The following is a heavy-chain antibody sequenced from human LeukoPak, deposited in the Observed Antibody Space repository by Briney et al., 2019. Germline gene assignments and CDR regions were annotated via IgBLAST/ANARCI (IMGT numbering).Heavy chain of an antibody. CDR2: IRYDGSNK. D-gene: IGHD6-13*01. Sequence: GSLRLSCAASGFTFSSYGMHWVRQAPGKGLEWVAFIRYDGSNKYYADSVKGRFTISRDNSKNTLYLQMNSLRAEDTAVYYCAKEAGAAAGTDYYYYMDVWGKGTTVTISS. CDR3: AKEAGAAAGTDYYYYMDV. J-gene: IGHJ6*03. CDR1: GFTFSSYG. V-gene: IGHV3-30*02.